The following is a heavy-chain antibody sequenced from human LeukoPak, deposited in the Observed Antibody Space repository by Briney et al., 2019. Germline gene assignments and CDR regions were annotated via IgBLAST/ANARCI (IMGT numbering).Heavy chain of an antibody. CDR2: IWYDGSNK. V-gene: IGHV3-33*01. CDR3: ARDRVKQRLDY. CDR1: GFTFSNYG. J-gene: IGHJ4*02. D-gene: IGHD6-25*01. Sequence: PGGSLRLSCAASGFTFSNYGMHWVRQAPGKGLEWVAVIWYDGSNKYYADSVKGRYTISRDQSKNTLYLQMNSLRAEDTAVYYCARDRVKQRLDYWGQGTLVTVSS.